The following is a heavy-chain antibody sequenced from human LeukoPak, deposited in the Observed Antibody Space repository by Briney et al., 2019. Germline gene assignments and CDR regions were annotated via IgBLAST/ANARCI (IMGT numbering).Heavy chain of an antibody. V-gene: IGHV3-33*01. Sequence: QTGGSLRLSCAASGFTFSSYCMHWVRQAPGKGLEWVAVIWYDGSNKYYADSVKGRFTISRDNSKNTLYLKMNGLRAEDTAVYYCASQGATVTTPGGMDYYGMGVWGQGTTVTVSS. CDR1: GFTFSSYC. D-gene: IGHD4-17*01. J-gene: IGHJ6*02. CDR3: ASQGATVTTPGGMDYYGMGV. CDR2: IWYDGSNK.